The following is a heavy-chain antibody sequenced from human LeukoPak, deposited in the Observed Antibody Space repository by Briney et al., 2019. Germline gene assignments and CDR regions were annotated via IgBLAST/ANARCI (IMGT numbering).Heavy chain of an antibody. D-gene: IGHD6-13*01. CDR2: ISYDGSNK. V-gene: IGHV3-30*04. J-gene: IGHJ4*02. CDR3: ARAMGAAAGTGAIDY. CDR1: GFTFSSYA. Sequence: GGSLRLSCAASGFTFSSYAMHWVRQAPGKWLEWVAVISYDGSNKYYADSVKGRFTISRDNSKNTLYLQMNSLRAEDTAVYYCARAMGAAAGTGAIDYWGQGTLVTVSS.